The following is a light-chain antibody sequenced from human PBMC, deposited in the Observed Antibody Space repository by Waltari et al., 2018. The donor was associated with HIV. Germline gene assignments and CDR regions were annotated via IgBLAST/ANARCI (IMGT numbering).Light chain of an antibody. V-gene: IGLV3-21*04. CDR2: DIN. Sequence: SSVLTQPPSVSVVPGRTATITCAGKNIGRKSVHRYQQRPGQAPLLVMHDINNRPSAIPERFSGFSSGNTAALAISRVEAGDEADYYCQVWDDSDHWVFGGGTKLTVL. J-gene: IGLJ2*01. CDR1: NIGRKS. CDR3: QVWDDSDHWV.